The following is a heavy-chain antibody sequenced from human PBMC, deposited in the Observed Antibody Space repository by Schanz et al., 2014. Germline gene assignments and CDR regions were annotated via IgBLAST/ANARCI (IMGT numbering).Heavy chain of an antibody. J-gene: IGHJ4*02. CDR1: GFTVSANY. CDR2: TRYDGNNK. CDR3: ARDSGSSSWYPSDY. V-gene: IGHV3-33*08. D-gene: IGHD6-13*01. Sequence: VQVVESGGGLVQPGGSLRLSCAVSGFTVSANYMIWVRQPPGKGLEWVAATRYDGNNKYYVDSVKGRFTISRDNSKNTLYLQVNSLRAEDTAVYYCARDSGSSSWYPSDYWGQGTLVTVSS.